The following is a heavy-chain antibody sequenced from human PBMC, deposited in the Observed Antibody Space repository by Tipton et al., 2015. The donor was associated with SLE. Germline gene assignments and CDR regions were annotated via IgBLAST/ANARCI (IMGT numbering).Heavy chain of an antibody. CDR1: GFTFDDYA. CDR3: ARVPGITIFGVTD. Sequence: SLRLSCAASGFTFDDYAMHWVRQAPGKGLGWVAVISYDGSNKYYADSVKGRFTISRDNSKNTLYLQMNSLRAEDTAVYYCARVPGITIFGVTDWGQGTLVTVSS. CDR2: ISYDGSNK. J-gene: IGHJ4*02. V-gene: IGHV3-30*14. D-gene: IGHD3-3*01.